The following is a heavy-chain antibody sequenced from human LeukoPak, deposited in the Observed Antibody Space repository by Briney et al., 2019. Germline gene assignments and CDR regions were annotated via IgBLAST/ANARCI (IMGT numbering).Heavy chain of an antibody. V-gene: IGHV1-69*06. CDR3: ASQIAVAGFDY. CDR2: IIPIFGTA. J-gene: IGHJ4*02. Sequence: SVKVSCKASGGTFSSYAISWVRQAPGQGLEWMGGIIPIFGTANYAQKFQGRVTITADKSTSTAYMELSSLRSEDTAVYYCASQIAVAGFDYWGQGTLVTVSS. CDR1: GGTFSSYA. D-gene: IGHD6-19*01.